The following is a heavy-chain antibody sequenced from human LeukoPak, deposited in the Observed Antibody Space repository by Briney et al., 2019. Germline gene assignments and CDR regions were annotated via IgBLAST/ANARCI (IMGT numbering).Heavy chain of an antibody. CDR2: ISWNSGTI. CDR1: GFTFDNYA. CDR3: AKGYYDSSGYYEEAFDY. D-gene: IGHD3-22*01. V-gene: IGHV3-9*01. J-gene: IGHJ4*02. Sequence: GGSLRLSCAASGFTFDNYAMNWVRQVPGKGLEWISLISWNSGTIGYADSVKGRFTISRDNANNFLYLQMNSLRAEDTALYYCAKGYYDSSGYYEEAFDYWGQGTLVTVSS.